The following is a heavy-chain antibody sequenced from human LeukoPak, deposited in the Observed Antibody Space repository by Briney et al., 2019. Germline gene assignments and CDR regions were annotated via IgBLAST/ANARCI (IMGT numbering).Heavy chain of an antibody. CDR3: AKEAPDQMIVVVMDAFDI. CDR1: GFNFRTFG. Sequence: GGSLRLSCATSGFNFRTFGTHWLRQAPGKGPEWVAFIQVDGSKGSYADSVRGRFTISRDNSKNTLYLQMNSLRAEDTAVYYCAKEAPDQMIVVVMDAFDIWGQGTMVTVSS. D-gene: IGHD3-22*01. V-gene: IGHV3-30*02. CDR2: IQVDGSKG. J-gene: IGHJ3*02.